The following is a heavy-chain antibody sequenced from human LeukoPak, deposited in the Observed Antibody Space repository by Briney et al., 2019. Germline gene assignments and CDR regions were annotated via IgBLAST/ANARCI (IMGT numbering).Heavy chain of an antibody. CDR3: ARARGGRNLVAVPFDY. J-gene: IGHJ4*02. Sequence: GASVKVSCKASGYTFTGYYMHWVRQAPGQGLEWMGWINPNSGGTNYAQKFQGRVTMTGDTSISTAYMELSRLRSDDTAVYYCARARGGRNLVAVPFDYWGQGTLVTVSS. D-gene: IGHD5-12*01. CDR2: INPNSGGT. V-gene: IGHV1-2*02. CDR1: GYTFTGYY.